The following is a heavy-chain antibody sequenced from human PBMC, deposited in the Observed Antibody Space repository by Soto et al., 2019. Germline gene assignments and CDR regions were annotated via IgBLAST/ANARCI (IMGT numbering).Heavy chain of an antibody. CDR2: IVVGSGNT. CDR1: GFTFTSSA. D-gene: IGHD3-3*01. V-gene: IGHV1-58*01. J-gene: IGHJ6*02. CDR3: AAGYDFWSGYYLTSQNYYYGMDV. Sequence: SVKVSCKASGFTFTSSAVQWVRQARGQRLEWIGWIVVGSGNTNYAQKFQERVTITRDMSTSTAYMELSSPRSEDTAVYYCAAGYDFWSGYYLTSQNYYYGMDVWGQGTTVTVSS.